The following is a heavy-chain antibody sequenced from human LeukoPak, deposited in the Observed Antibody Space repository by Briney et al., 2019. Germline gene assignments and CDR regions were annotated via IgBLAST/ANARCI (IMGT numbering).Heavy chain of an antibody. Sequence: EASVKVSCKASVYTFTGYYMHWVRQAPGQGLEWMGWINPNSGGTNYAQKFQGRVTMTRDTSISTAYMELSRLRSDDTAVYYCASLMGAVAGTEIFDYWGQGTLVTVSS. CDR3: ASLMGAVAGTEIFDY. D-gene: IGHD6-19*01. J-gene: IGHJ4*02. V-gene: IGHV1-2*02. CDR1: VYTFTGYY. CDR2: INPNSGGT.